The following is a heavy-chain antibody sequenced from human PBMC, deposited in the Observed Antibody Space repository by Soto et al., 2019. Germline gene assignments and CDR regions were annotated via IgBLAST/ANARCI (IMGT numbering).Heavy chain of an antibody. Sequence: SETLSLTCTVSGGSISSGDYYWSWIRQPPGKGLEWIGYIYYSGSTYYNPSLKSRVTISVDTSKNQFSLKLSSVTAADTAVYYCARASRGYDILTGYYNRAYFDYWGQGTLVTVSS. CDR3: ARASRGYDILTGYYNRAYFDY. D-gene: IGHD3-9*01. CDR2: IYYSGST. J-gene: IGHJ4*02. CDR1: GGSISSGDYY. V-gene: IGHV4-30-4*01.